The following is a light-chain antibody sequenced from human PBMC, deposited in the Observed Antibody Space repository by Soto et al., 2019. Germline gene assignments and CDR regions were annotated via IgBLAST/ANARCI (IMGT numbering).Light chain of an antibody. Sequence: QSALTQPASVSGSPGQSITISCTGTSSDVGSYNLVSWYQQHPGKAPKVIICEGSKRPSGVSNRFSGCKSGNTASLTISGLQAEDEADYYCCSYAGSTTRYVFGTGTKVTVL. J-gene: IGLJ1*01. CDR3: CSYAGSTTRYV. CDR1: SSDVGSYNL. V-gene: IGLV2-23*01. CDR2: EGS.